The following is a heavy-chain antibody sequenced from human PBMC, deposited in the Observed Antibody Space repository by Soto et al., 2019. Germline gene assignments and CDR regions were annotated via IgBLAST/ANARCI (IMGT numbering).Heavy chain of an antibody. J-gene: IGHJ4*02. CDR1: GGSISSSSYY. CDR3: ARQGQQLDPTFDY. CDR2: IYYSGST. V-gene: IGHV4-39*01. D-gene: IGHD6-13*01. Sequence: SETLSLTCTVSGGSISSSSYYWGWIRQPPGKGLEWIGSIYYSGSTYYNPSLKSRVTISVDTSKNQFSLKLSSVTAAETAVYYCARQGQQLDPTFDYWGQGTLVTVSS.